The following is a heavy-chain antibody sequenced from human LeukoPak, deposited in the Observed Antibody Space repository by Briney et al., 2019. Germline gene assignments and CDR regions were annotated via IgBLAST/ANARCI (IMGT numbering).Heavy chain of an antibody. CDR1: GGSISSGGYY. CDR2: INHSGST. Sequence: SQTLSLTCTVSGGSISSGGYYWSWIRQPPGKGLEWIGEINHSGSTNYNPSLKSRVTISVDTSKNQFSLKLSSVTAADTAVYYCARGRAVAGWSRYYFDYWGQGTLVTVSS. CDR3: ARGRAVAGWSRYYFDY. D-gene: IGHD6-19*01. V-gene: IGHV4-30-2*01. J-gene: IGHJ4*02.